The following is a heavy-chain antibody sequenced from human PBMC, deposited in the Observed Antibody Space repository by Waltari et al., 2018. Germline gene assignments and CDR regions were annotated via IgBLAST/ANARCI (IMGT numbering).Heavy chain of an antibody. Sequence: QVQLVQSGAEVKKPGASVKVSCKASGYTFTSYDINWVRQATGQGLEWMGWMNPSSGNTGYAQKFQGRVTMTRNTSIRTAYMELSSLRSEDTAVYYCARGGNYYDSSGARYWYFDLWGRGTLVTVSS. V-gene: IGHV1-8*01. CDR2: MNPSSGNT. D-gene: IGHD3-22*01. J-gene: IGHJ2*01. CDR3: ARGGNYYDSSGARYWYFDL. CDR1: GYTFTSYD.